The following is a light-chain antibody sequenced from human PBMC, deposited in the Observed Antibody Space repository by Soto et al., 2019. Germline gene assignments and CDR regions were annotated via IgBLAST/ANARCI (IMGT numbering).Light chain of an antibody. CDR1: QSISDW. CDR3: QQYNSYWT. V-gene: IGKV1-5*03. Sequence: DIQMTQSPSTLSASVGDRGTITCRASQSISDWLAWYQQXPGKAPKLIIYKASSSEYGVPSRFSGSGSGTEFTLTISSLQPDDFGTYYCQQYNSYWTFGQGTKVDIK. J-gene: IGKJ1*01. CDR2: KAS.